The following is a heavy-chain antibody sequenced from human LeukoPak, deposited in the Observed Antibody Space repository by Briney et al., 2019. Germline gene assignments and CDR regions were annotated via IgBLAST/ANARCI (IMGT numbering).Heavy chain of an antibody. CDR3: ARPAPYYYDSSGYYLRH. V-gene: IGHV1-2*02. CDR1: GYTVTGYY. Sequence: ASVKVSCKASGYTVTGYYMHWVRQTPGQGLEWMGWINPNSGGTNYAQKFQGRVTMTRDTSISTAYMELSRLRSDDTAVYYCARPAPYYYDSSGYYLRHWGQGTLVTVSS. D-gene: IGHD3-22*01. CDR2: INPNSGGT. J-gene: IGHJ1*01.